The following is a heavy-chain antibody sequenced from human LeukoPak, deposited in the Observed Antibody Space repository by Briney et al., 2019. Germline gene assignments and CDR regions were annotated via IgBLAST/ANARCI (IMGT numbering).Heavy chain of an antibody. J-gene: IGHJ4*02. CDR1: GFTFSSYS. Sequence: GGSLRLSCAASGFTFSSYSMNWVRQAPGKGLEWVSCISSSSSYIYYANSVKGRFTISRDNAKNTLYLQMNSLRAEDTAVYYCAKDLVDLLRIAAAGGYYFDYWGQGTLVTVSS. V-gene: IGHV3-21*01. CDR3: AKDLVDLLRIAAAGGYYFDY. D-gene: IGHD6-13*01. CDR2: ISSSSSYI.